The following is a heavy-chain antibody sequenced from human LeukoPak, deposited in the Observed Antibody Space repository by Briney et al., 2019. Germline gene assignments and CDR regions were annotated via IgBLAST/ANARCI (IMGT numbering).Heavy chain of an antibody. J-gene: IGHJ4*02. V-gene: IGHV3-7*01. CDR3: ATDRGWRTSGYYLYYFEY. Sequence: PGGSLRLSCAASGFTLTNYFMSWVRQAPGKGLEWVASIKHDGSEKYYVDSVRGRFTISRDNTMNSLYLQMSSLRAEDTAVYYCATDRGWRTSGYYLYYFEYWGQGTLVTYSS. CDR1: GFTLTNYF. CDR2: IKHDGSEK. D-gene: IGHD3-3*01.